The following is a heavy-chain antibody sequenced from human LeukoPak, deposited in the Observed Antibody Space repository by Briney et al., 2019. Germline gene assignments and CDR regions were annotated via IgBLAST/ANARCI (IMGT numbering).Heavy chain of an antibody. J-gene: IGHJ4*02. CDR2: IIPIFGTA. Sequence: SVKVSCKASGGTFSSYAISWVRQAPGQGLEWMGEIIPIFGTANYAQKFQGRVTITADESTSTAYMELSSLRSEDTAVYYCARDEDWNDGGNWDYWGQGTLVTVSS. D-gene: IGHD1-1*01. CDR3: ARDEDWNDGGNWDY. CDR1: GGTFSSYA. V-gene: IGHV1-69*01.